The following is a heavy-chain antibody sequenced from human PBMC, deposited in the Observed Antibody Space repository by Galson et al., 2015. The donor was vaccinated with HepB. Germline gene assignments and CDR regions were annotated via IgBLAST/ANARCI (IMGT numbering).Heavy chain of an antibody. CDR1: GFIFSTFD. CDR3: AKDALRISSGSTFHN. Sequence: SLRLSCAASGFIFSTFDMHWVRQAPGKGLEWVALVSYDGSNKSYADSVKDRFTVSRDNSNNMLHLQMNSLRAEDTAQYYCAKDALRISSGSTFHNWGQGTLVTVSA. V-gene: IGHV3-30*18. D-gene: IGHD6-19*01. J-gene: IGHJ4*02. CDR2: VSYDGSNK.